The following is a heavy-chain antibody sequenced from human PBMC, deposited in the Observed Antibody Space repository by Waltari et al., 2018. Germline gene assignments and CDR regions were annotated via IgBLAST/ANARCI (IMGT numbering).Heavy chain of an antibody. CDR2: STPIFGTA. V-gene: IGHV1-69*01. CDR3: ARALPHYYGSGRGRWFDP. J-gene: IGHJ5*02. D-gene: IGHD3-10*01. Sequence: QVQLVQSGAEVKKPGSSVKVSCKASGGTFSSYAISWVRQAPGQGLEWMGGSTPIFGTANYAQKFQGRVTITADESTSTAYMELSSLRSEDTAVYYCARALPHYYGSGRGRWFDPWGQGTLVTVSS. CDR1: GGTFSSYA.